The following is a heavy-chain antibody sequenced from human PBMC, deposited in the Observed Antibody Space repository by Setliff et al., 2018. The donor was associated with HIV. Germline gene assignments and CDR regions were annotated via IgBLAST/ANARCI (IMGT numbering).Heavy chain of an antibody. CDR3: ARDQPQDYDSLTGYYTGRYFDY. Sequence: PSETLSLTCTVSGCSISSYYWSWIRQLPGKGLEWIGYISYSGSTNYNPSLKSRVTILVDTSKNHFSLKLTSVTAADTAVYYCARDQPQDYDSLTGYYTGRYFDYWGRGTLVTVS. CDR2: ISYSGST. CDR1: GCSISSYY. V-gene: IGHV4-59*01. J-gene: IGHJ4*02. D-gene: IGHD3-9*01.